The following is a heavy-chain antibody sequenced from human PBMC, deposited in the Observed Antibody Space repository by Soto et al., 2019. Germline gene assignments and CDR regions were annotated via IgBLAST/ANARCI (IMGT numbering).Heavy chain of an antibody. D-gene: IGHD2-15*01. CDR2: IYYRGN. J-gene: IGHJ4*02. CDR3: ARDLAYCAAGSCYAKWGK. CDR1: GGSITSDDYF. V-gene: IGHV4-30-4*01. Sequence: QVQLQESGPGLVKPSQTLSLTCTVSGGSITSDDYFWSWIRQPPGKGLEWIGFIYYRGNYYNPSLKSRVSMSVDASRNPFSLKLTSVTAADTTVYYCARDLAYCAAGSCYAKWGKWCQGTLVTVSS.